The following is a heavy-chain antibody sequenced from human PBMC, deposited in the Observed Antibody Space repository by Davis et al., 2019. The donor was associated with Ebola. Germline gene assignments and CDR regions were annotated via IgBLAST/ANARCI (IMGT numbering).Heavy chain of an antibody. V-gene: IGHV3-21*04. CDR1: GFTFSSYS. CDR2: ISSSSSYI. CDR3: AGPLPYCSSTSCPGHY. J-gene: IGHJ4*02. Sequence: GGSLRLSCAASGFTFSSYSMNWVRQAPGKGLEWVSSISSSSSYIYYADSVKGRFTISRDNAKNSLYLQMNSLRAEDTAVYYCAGPLPYCSSTSCPGHYWGQGTLVTVSS. D-gene: IGHD2-2*01.